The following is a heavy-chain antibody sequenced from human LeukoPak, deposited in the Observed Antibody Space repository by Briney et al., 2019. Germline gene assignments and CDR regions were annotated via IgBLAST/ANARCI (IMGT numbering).Heavy chain of an antibody. V-gene: IGHV3-11*04. CDR3: ARDPSVPYYSNYAGDY. Sequence: PGGSLRLSCTASGFTFGDYAMSWVRQAPGKGLEWVSYISSSGSTIYYADSVKGRFTISRDNAKNSLYLQMNSLRAEDTAVYYCARDPSVPYYSNYAGDYWGQGTLVTVSS. J-gene: IGHJ4*02. CDR2: ISSSGSTI. CDR1: GFTFGDYA. D-gene: IGHD4-11*01.